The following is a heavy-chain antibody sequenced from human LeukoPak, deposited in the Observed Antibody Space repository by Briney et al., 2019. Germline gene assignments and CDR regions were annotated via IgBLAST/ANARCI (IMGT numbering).Heavy chain of an antibody. V-gene: IGHV3-30*04. Sequence: PGRSLRLSCAASGFTFSSYAMHWVRQAPGKGLEWVAVISYDGSNEYYADSVKGRFTISRDNSKNTLYLQMNSLRAEDTAVYYCAKEVAATTYLFDYWGQGTLVTVSS. CDR3: AKEVAATTYLFDY. CDR1: GFTFSSYA. D-gene: IGHD2-15*01. CDR2: ISYDGSNE. J-gene: IGHJ4*02.